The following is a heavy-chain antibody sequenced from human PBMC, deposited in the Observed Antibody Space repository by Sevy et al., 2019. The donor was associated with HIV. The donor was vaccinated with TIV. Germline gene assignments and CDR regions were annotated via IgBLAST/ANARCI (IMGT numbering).Heavy chain of an antibody. D-gene: IGHD2-21*01. Sequence: SETLSLTCTVSGYSISSGYYWGWIRQPPGKGLEWIGSIYHSGSTYYNPSLKSRVTISVDTSKNQFSLKLSSVTAADTAVYYCARVRSISSKPNYYYGMDVWGQWTTVTVSS. J-gene: IGHJ6*02. V-gene: IGHV4-38-2*02. CDR3: ARVRSISSKPNYYYGMDV. CDR2: IYHSGST. CDR1: GYSISSGYY.